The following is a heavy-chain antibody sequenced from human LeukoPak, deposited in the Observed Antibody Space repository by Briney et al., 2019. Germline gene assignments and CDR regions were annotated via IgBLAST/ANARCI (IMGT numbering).Heavy chain of an antibody. CDR1: GFTFSSYG. Sequence: GGSLRLSCAASGFTFSSYGMHWVRQAPGKGLEWVAVIWYDGSNKYYADSVKGRFTISRDNSKNTLYLQMNSLRAEDTAVYYCASLSGSNSADYWGQGTLVTASS. CDR2: IWYDGSNK. CDR3: ASLSGSNSADY. V-gene: IGHV3-33*01. D-gene: IGHD1-26*01. J-gene: IGHJ4*02.